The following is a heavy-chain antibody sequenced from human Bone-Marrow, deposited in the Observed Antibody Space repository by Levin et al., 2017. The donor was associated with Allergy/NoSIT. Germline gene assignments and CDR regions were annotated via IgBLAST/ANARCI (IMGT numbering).Heavy chain of an antibody. CDR2: VHFGGAT. J-gene: IGHJ4*02. CDR3: ARGYSILPG. V-gene: IGHV4-59*01. CDR1: GGSIRSSY. D-gene: IGHD3-9*01. Sequence: KPSETLSLTCSVSGGSIRSSYWSWIRQPPGKGLEWIGYVHFGGATSSNPSLKSRLTISLDPSKNQVSLTLRSVTAADTAVYFCARGYSILPGWGQGTLVTVSS.